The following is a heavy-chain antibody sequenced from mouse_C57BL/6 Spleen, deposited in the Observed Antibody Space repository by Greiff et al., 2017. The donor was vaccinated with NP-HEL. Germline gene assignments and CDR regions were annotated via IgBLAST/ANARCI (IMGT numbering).Heavy chain of an antibody. CDR3: GREGGRAFDY. V-gene: IGHV1-64*01. CDR2: IHPNSGST. Sequence: VQLQQPGAELVKPGASVKLSCKASGYTFTSYWMHWVKQRPGQGLEWFGMIHPNSGSTNYNEKFKSKATLTVAKSSRTAYMQLSSLTSEESAVYYGGREGGRAFDYWGQGTTLTVSS. CDR1: GYTFTSYW. J-gene: IGHJ2*01.